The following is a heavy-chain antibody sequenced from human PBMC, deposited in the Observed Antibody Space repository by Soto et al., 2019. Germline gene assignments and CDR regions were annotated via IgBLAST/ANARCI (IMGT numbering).Heavy chain of an antibody. CDR2: ISSSSSYI. J-gene: IGHJ6*02. CDR3: ARFVEPTVTDYYYYYGMDV. D-gene: IGHD4-17*01. Sequence: GGSLRLSCAASGFTFSSYSMNWVRQAPGKGLEWVSSISSSSSYIYYADSVKGRFTISRDNAKNSLYLQMNSLRAEDTAVYYCARFVEPTVTDYYYYYGMDVWGQGTTVTAP. V-gene: IGHV3-21*01. CDR1: GFTFSSYS.